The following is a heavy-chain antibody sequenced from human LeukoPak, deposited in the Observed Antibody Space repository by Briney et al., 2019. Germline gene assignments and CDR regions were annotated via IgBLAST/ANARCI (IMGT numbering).Heavy chain of an antibody. V-gene: IGHV3-11*01. D-gene: IGHD3-10*01. CDR3: AGGYYYGSGENWFDP. Sequence: GGSLRLSCAASGFTFSDYCMSWIRQAPGKGLEWVSYISSSGSTIYYADSVKGRFTISRDNAKNSLYLQMNSLRAEATAVYYCAGGYYYGSGENWFDPLGQGTLGTGSS. CDR1: GFTFSDYC. J-gene: IGHJ5*02. CDR2: ISSSGSTI.